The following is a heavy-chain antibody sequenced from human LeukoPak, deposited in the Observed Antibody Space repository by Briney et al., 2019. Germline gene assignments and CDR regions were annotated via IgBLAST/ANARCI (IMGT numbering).Heavy chain of an antibody. CDR3: ARDGGLDYSYAMDV. Sequence: GGSLRLSCAGSGFTFSSYGMNWVRQTPGKGLEWASYISSSGSTIYYADSVKGRFSISRDNAKNPLFRQMNSLRAEDTAIYYCARDGGLDYSYAMDVWGQGTTVTVSS. CDR1: GFTFSSYG. D-gene: IGHD3-16*01. CDR2: ISSSGSTI. J-gene: IGHJ6*02. V-gene: IGHV3-48*03.